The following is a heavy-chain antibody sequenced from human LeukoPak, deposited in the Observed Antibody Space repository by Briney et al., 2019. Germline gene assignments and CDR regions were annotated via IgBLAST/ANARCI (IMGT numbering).Heavy chain of an antibody. V-gene: IGHV3-48*03. J-gene: IGHJ6*02. D-gene: IGHD3-16*02. CDR2: GSQSGATT. Sequence: PGGSLRLSCAASGFTFSSYEIQWVRQAPGKGLEWISYGSQSGATTYFADSVKGRFIISRDNDKNSLYMQMNSLRAEDTVVYYCARVERLRLGELSAPWAMDVWGQGTTVTVSS. CDR1: GFTFSSYE. CDR3: ARVERLRLGELSAPWAMDV.